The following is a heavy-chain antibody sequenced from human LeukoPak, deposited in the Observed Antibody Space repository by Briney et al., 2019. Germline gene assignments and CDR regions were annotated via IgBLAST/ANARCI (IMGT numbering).Heavy chain of an antibody. Sequence: SVKVPCKASGGTFSSYAISWVRQAPGQGLEWMGRIIPIFGTANYAQKFQGRVTITTDESTSTAYMELSSLSSEDTAVYYCARASYYYDSSGYLNWFDPWGQGTLVTVSS. CDR2: IIPIFGTA. CDR3: ARASYYYDSSGYLNWFDP. J-gene: IGHJ5*02. CDR1: GGTFSSYA. V-gene: IGHV1-69*05. D-gene: IGHD3-22*01.